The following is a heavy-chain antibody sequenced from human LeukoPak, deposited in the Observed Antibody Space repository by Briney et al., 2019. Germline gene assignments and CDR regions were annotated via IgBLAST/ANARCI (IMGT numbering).Heavy chain of an antibody. D-gene: IGHD3-22*01. CDR3: ARQDDSSGYYYGPFDY. CDR2: IYPGDSDT. V-gene: IGHV5-51*01. CDR1: GYSFTSYW. Sequence: GESLKISCKGYGYSFTSYWIGWVRQMPGKGLEWMGIIYPGDSDTRYSPSFQGQVTISADKSISTAYLQWSSLKASDTAMYYCARQDDSSGYYYGPFDYWGQGTLVTVSS. J-gene: IGHJ4*02.